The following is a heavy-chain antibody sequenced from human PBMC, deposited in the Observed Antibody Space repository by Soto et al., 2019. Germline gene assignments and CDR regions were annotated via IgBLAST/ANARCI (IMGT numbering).Heavy chain of an antibody. CDR1: GYTFTSYD. CDR3: ARVYYDSTFYYYYGMDV. J-gene: IGHJ6*02. Sequence: QVQLVQSGAEVKKPGASVKVSCKASGYTFTSYDINWVRQATGQGLEGMRWMNPNSGNTGYAQKFQGRVTMTRNTSISTAYMELSSLRSEDTAVYYCARVYYDSTFYYYYGMDVWGQGTTVTVSS. CDR2: MNPNSGNT. D-gene: IGHD3-22*01. V-gene: IGHV1-8*01.